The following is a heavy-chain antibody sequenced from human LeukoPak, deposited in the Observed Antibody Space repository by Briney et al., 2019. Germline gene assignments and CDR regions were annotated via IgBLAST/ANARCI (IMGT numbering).Heavy chain of an antibody. Sequence: PSETLSLTCTVSGGSISSYYWSWIRQPPGKGLEWIGYIYYSGSTNYNPSLKSRVTISVDTSKNQFSLKLSSVTAADTAVYYCARALPGIVGRFDYWGQGTLVTVSS. CDR1: GGSISSYY. J-gene: IGHJ4*02. CDR2: IYYSGST. V-gene: IGHV4-59*01. D-gene: IGHD1-26*01. CDR3: ARALPGIVGRFDY.